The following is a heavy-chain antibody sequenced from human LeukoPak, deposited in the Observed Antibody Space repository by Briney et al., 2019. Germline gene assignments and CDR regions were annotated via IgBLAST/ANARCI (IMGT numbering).Heavy chain of an antibody. CDR2: IWNDASNK. D-gene: IGHD3-10*01. V-gene: IGHV3-33*01. CDR1: GFTFSIYG. J-gene: IGHJ4*02. Sequence: GGSLRLSCAASGFTFSIYGMHWVRQAPGKGLEWVAVIWNDASNKYYADSVKGRFIISRDNSKNTLYLQMNSLRAEDTAVYSCARASGPFDYWGQGTLVTVSS. CDR3: ARASGPFDY.